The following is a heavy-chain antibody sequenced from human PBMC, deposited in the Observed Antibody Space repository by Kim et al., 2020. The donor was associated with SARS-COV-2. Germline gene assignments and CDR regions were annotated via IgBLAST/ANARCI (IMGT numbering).Heavy chain of an antibody. CDR3: ARTVVTAFLDYYGMDV. J-gene: IGHJ6*02. Sequence: SETLSLTCTVSGGSISSGDYYWSWIRQPPGKGLEWIGYIYYSGSTYYNPSLKSRVTISVDTSKNQFSLKLSSVTAADTAVYYCARTVVTAFLDYYGMDVWGQGTTVTVSS. D-gene: IGHD2-21*02. CDR1: GGSISSGDYY. V-gene: IGHV4-30-4*01. CDR2: IYYSGST.